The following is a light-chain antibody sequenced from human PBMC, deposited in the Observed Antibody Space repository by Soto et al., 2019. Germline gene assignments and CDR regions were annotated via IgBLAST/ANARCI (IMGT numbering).Light chain of an antibody. CDR3: QQYCRSLSIN. CDR2: VAS. CDR1: QSGSSSY. J-gene: IGKJ5*01. Sequence: EIVFTQSPGSLSLSSGERATLSCRSSQSGSSSYLAWYQQKPGQAPRLLIYVASSRANGIPDRFSGSGSVTDVTLTISILEFEVFAVYYYQQYCRSLSINCGQGTRLEIK. V-gene: IGKV3-20*01.